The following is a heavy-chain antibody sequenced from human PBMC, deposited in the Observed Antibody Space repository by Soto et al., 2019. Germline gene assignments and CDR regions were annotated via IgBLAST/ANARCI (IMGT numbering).Heavy chain of an antibody. Sequence: SETLSLTCTVSGGSISSSSYYWGWIRQPPGKGLEWIGSIYYSGSTYYNPSLKSRVTISVDTSKNQFSLKLSSVTAAHTAVYYCARPPAEDTANYFDYWGQGTLVTVSS. CDR1: GGSISSSSYY. CDR2: IYYSGST. J-gene: IGHJ4*02. D-gene: IGHD2-21*02. V-gene: IGHV4-39*01. CDR3: ARPPAEDTANYFDY.